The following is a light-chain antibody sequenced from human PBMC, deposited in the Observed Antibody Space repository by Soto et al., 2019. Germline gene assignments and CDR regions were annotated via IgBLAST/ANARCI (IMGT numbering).Light chain of an antibody. CDR1: QRVHSNY. V-gene: IGKV3-20*01. CDR2: GAS. CDR3: QQYGSTLGT. Sequence: EIVLTQSPGSLSLSPGERATLSCRASQRVHSNYVAWYHHKPGQAPMLLIFGASNRASGIPDRFSGSGSGKDFTLTISRLEPEDFAVYFCQQYGSTLGTFGQGTKVEIK. J-gene: IGKJ1*01.